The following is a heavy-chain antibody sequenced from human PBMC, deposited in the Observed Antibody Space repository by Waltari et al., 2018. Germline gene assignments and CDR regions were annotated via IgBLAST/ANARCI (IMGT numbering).Heavy chain of an antibody. J-gene: IGHJ5*02. CDR3: ARGPGGSSSWYSWFDP. D-gene: IGHD6-13*01. V-gene: IGHV1-69*05. Sequence: QVQLVQSGAEVKKPGSSVKVSCKASGGTFSSYAISWVRQAPGQGLEWMGGIIPIFGTANYAQKVQGRVTMTRNTSISTAYMELSSLRSEDTAVYYCARGPGGSSSWYSWFDPWGQGTLVTVSS. CDR2: IIPIFGTA. CDR1: GGTFSSYA.